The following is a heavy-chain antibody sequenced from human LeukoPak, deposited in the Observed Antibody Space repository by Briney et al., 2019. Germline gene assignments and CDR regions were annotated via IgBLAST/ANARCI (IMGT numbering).Heavy chain of an antibody. CDR3: ARRRYDFWSGSSFDY. Sequence: SETLSLTCAVYGGSFSGYYWSWIRQPPGKGLGWIGEINHSGSTNYNPSLKSRVTISVDTSKNQFSLKLSSVTAADTAVYYCARRRYDFWSGSSFDYWGQGTLVTVSS. CDR1: GGSFSGYY. J-gene: IGHJ4*02. D-gene: IGHD3-3*01. CDR2: INHSGST. V-gene: IGHV4-34*01.